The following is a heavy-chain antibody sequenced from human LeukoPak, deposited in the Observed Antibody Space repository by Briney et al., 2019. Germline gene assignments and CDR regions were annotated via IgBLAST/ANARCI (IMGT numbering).Heavy chain of an antibody. CDR1: GDSISSYY. CDR3: ARPIGPGGNYFDY. D-gene: IGHD3-16*01. Sequence: SETLSLTCTVSGDSISSYYWSWIRQPAGKGLEWIGRIYASGSSNYNPSLTSRVTMSVDTSKNQFSLNLNSVTAADTAVYYCARPIGPGGNYFDYWGQGTLVTVS. J-gene: IGHJ4*02. CDR2: IYASGSS. V-gene: IGHV4-4*07.